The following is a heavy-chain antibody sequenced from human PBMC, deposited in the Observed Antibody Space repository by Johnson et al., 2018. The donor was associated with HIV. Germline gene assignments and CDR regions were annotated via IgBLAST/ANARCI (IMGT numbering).Heavy chain of an antibody. V-gene: IGHV3-30*04. Sequence: VPLVESGGCVVQPGRSLRLSCAASEFSFSTYALHWVRQAPGEGLEWVAVISYDGVNKYYADSVKGRFPVSRANSRNPLYLQRTSLRPEDRAVYYCARGGFDIVGGTIGWSAVDSWGQGTMVTVSS. CDR3: ARGGFDIVGGTIGWSAVDS. D-gene: IGHD1-26*01. CDR2: ISYDGVNK. J-gene: IGHJ3*02. CDR1: EFSFSTYA.